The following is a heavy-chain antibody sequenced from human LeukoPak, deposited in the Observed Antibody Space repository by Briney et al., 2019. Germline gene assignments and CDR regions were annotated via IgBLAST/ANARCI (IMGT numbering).Heavy chain of an antibody. CDR3: ASQYYYGSGSYYPFDY. V-gene: IGHV1-18*01. CDR2: ISAYNGNT. Sequence: ASVKVSCKASGYTFTSYGISWVRQAPGQGLEWMGWISAYNGNTNYAQKLQGRVTMTTDTSTSTAYMELRGLRSDDTAVYYCASQYYYGSGSYYPFDYWGQGTLVTVSS. J-gene: IGHJ4*02. CDR1: GYTFTSYG. D-gene: IGHD3-10*01.